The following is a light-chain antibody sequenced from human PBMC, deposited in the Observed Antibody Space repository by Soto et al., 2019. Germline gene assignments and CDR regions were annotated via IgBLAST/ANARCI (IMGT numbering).Light chain of an antibody. CDR1: QGIGDR. Sequence: DIQMTQSPSSVSASVGDRVTLTCRASQGIGDRLAWYQQKPGKVPQLLIYFASTLGGGVPSRFSGSGSGTDFILTINTLQADDFATYYCLHTYSFPRTFGQGTKVDIK. J-gene: IGKJ1*01. CDR2: FAS. V-gene: IGKV1-12*01. CDR3: LHTYSFPRT.